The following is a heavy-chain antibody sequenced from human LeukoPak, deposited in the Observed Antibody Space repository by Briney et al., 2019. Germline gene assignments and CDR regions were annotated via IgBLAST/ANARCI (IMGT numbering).Heavy chain of an antibody. J-gene: IGHJ6*03. CDR1: GFTFSDYY. V-gene: IGHV3-11*06. CDR3: ARGIMTPYYMDV. CDR2: VSSSSSYI. Sequence: GGSLRLSCAASGFTFSDYYMSWIRQAPGKGLEWVSFVSSSSSYIYYADSVKGRFTISRDNAKKSLYLQMNSLRAEDTALYYCARGIMTPYYMDVWGKGTTVSVSS. D-gene: IGHD3-16*01.